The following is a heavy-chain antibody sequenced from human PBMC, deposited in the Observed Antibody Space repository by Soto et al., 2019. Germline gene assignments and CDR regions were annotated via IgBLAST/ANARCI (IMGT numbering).Heavy chain of an antibody. CDR3: ARDFDSSGSSTFFDY. D-gene: IGHD3-22*01. Sequence: GGSLRLSCAASGFTFSRDWMSWVRQAPGKGLEWVANIKHDGSEKYYVESVKGRFTISRDNAKNSLYLQMNSLRAEDTAVYYCARDFDSSGSSTFFDYWGQGTLVTVSS. V-gene: IGHV3-7*01. CDR2: IKHDGSEK. CDR1: GFTFSRDW. J-gene: IGHJ4*02.